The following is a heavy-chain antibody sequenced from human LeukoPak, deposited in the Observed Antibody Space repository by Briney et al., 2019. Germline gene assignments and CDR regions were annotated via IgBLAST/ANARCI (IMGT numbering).Heavy chain of an antibody. D-gene: IGHD3-16*01. J-gene: IGHJ2*01. CDR3: VRGPGYFDL. CDR2: TYHRSKWYN. CDR1: GDSVSSNSAA. Sequence: SQTLSLTCAISGDSVSSNSAAWNWIRQSPSRGLEWLGRTYHRSKWYNDYAVSVKSRIIITPDTSENPFSLQLNSVTPEDTALYYCVRGPGYFDLWGRGTLVTVSA. V-gene: IGHV6-1*01.